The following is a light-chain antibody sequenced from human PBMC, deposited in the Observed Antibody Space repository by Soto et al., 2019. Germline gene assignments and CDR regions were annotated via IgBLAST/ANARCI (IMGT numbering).Light chain of an antibody. Sequence: EIVVTQSPATLSVSPGERVTLSCRASQSVSSSLAWYQQRPGQAPRLLIYDASSRATGIPDRFSGSGSGTDFTLTISRLEPEDFAVYYCQQYGSSPWTFGQGTKVDIK. V-gene: IGKV3-20*01. CDR2: DAS. CDR3: QQYGSSPWT. CDR1: QSVSSS. J-gene: IGKJ1*01.